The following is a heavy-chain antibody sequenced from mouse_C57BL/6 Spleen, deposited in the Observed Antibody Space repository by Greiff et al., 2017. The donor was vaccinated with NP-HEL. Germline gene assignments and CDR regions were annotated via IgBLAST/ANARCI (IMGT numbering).Heavy chain of an antibody. Sequence: VQLQQSGPELVKPGASVKISCKASGYTFTDYYMNWVKQSHGKSLEWIGDINPNNGGTSYNQKFKGKATLTVDKSSSTAYMELRSLTSEDSAVYYCARSYGSSPYFDYWGKGTTLTVSS. CDR1: GYTFTDYY. D-gene: IGHD1-1*01. CDR2: INPNNGGT. CDR3: ARSYGSSPYFDY. J-gene: IGHJ2*01. V-gene: IGHV1-26*01.